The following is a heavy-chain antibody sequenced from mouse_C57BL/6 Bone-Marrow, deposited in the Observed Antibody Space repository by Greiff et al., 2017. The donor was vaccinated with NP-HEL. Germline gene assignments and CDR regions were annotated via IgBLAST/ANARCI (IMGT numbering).Heavy chain of an antibody. CDR2: IYPGNSDT. J-gene: IGHJ3*01. V-gene: IGHV1-5*01. Sequence: VQLQQSGTVLARPGASVKMSCKTSGYTFTSYWMHWVKQRPGQGLEWIGAIYPGNSDTSYNQKFKGKAKLTAVTSARTAYMELSSLTNEDSAVYYCTRDQYYYGSSSFAYWGKGTLVTVAA. CDR1: GYTFTSYW. D-gene: IGHD1-1*01. CDR3: TRDQYYYGSSSFAY.